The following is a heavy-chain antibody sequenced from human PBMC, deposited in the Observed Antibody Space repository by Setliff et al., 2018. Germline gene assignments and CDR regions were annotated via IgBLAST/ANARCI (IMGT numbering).Heavy chain of an antibody. CDR2: IHASGSP. CDR3: ARERYFDWFFED. J-gene: IGHJ4*01. V-gene: IGHV4-4*07. Sequence: PSETLSLTCTVSGASISSHYWSWIRQPAGKKLEWIGRIHASGSPDYNPSFKSRVTISRDTSTNQFSLKLGSVTAADTAVYYCARERYFDWFFEDWGHGTLVTVSS. D-gene: IGHD3-9*01. CDR1: GASISSHY.